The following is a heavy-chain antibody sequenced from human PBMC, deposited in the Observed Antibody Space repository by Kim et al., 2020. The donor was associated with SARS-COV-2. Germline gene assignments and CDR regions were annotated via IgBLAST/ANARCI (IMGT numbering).Heavy chain of an antibody. CDR3: ARADGSRMDV. CDR2: ISFDGSNK. D-gene: IGHD3-10*01. CDR1: GFTFSSYA. J-gene: IGHJ6*02. Sequence: GGSLRLSCAASGFTFSSYAMHWVRQAPGKGLEWVALISFDGSNKYYADSVKGRFTISRDNSKNTLYLQMNSLRAEDPAVYYCARADGSRMDVWGQGTTVTVPS. V-gene: IGHV3-30*04.